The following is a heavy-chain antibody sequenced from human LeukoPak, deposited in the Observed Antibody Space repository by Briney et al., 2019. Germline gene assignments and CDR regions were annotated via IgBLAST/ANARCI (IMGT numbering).Heavy chain of an antibody. V-gene: IGHV4-34*01. D-gene: IGHD2-21*01. CDR2: INESGRT. CDR3: ARFRGVVVSRTGRAFDI. J-gene: IGHJ3*02. CDR1: GESFSGSY. Sequence: SETLSLTCAVYGESFSGSYWSCMRHAPGKGREWIGEINESGRTNYNPFLKSRLTISVDTSQNQFSLRLSSVTAADTAGYYCARFRGVVVSRTGRAFDIWGQGTMVTVSS.